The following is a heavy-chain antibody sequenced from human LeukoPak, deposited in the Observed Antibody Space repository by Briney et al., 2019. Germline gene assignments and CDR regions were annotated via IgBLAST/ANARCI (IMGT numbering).Heavy chain of an antibody. CDR2: IRYDGSNK. J-gene: IGHJ4*02. CDR1: GFTFSSYG. V-gene: IGHV3-30*02. Sequence: GGSLRLSCAASGFTFSSYGMHWVRQAPGKGLEWVAFIRYDGSNKYYADSVKGRFTISRDNSKNTLYLQMNSLRAEDTAVYYCAKEISMVRGVHFDYWGQGTLVTVSS. CDR3: AKEISMVRGVHFDY. D-gene: IGHD3-10*01.